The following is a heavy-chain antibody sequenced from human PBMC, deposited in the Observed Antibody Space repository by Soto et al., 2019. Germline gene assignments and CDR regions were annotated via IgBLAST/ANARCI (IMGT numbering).Heavy chain of an antibody. CDR1: GFTFRSHG. D-gene: IGHD1-26*01. Sequence: QVQLVESGGGVVQPGRSLRLSCAASGFTFRSHGMHWVRQAPGKGLEWVAVIWYDGSNTYYVDSVKGRFTISRDNSKHTLYLQMNSRSADDTALYYCARGNGESYYYFDYWGQLTLVTVSS. CDR3: ARGNGESYYYFDY. V-gene: IGHV3-33*01. J-gene: IGHJ4*02. CDR2: IWYDGSNT.